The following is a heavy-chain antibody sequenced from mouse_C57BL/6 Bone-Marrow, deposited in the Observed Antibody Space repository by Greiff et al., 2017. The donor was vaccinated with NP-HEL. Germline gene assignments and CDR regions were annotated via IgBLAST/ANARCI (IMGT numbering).Heavy chain of an antibody. CDR2: IFPGSGST. J-gene: IGHJ4*01. CDR3: ASLHYYGSSSYAMDY. Sequence: VQLQQSGPELVKPGASVKISCKASGYTFTDYYINWVKQRPGQGLEWIGWIFPGSGSTYYNEKFKGKATLTVDKSSSTAYMLLSSLTSEDSAVYFCASLHYYGSSSYAMDYWGQGTSVTVSS. D-gene: IGHD1-1*01. V-gene: IGHV1-75*01. CDR1: GYTFTDYY.